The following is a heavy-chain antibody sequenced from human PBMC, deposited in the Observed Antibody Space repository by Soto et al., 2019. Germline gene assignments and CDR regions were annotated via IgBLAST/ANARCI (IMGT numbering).Heavy chain of an antibody. V-gene: IGHV4-31*03. CDR3: ARSMIVVVYFDY. CDR1: GGSISSGGYY. D-gene: IGHD3-22*01. Sequence: SETLSLTCTVSGGSISSGGYYWSWIRQHPGKGLEWIGYIYYSGSTYYNPSLKSRVTISVDTSKNQFSLKLSSVTAADTAVYYCARSMIVVVYFDYWGQGTLVTVSS. CDR2: IYYSGST. J-gene: IGHJ4*02.